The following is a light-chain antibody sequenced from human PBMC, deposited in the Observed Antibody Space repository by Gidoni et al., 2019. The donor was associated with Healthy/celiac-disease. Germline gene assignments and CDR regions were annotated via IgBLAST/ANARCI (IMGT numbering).Light chain of an antibody. CDR2: AAS. J-gene: IGKJ2*01. CDR1: QGISSY. V-gene: IGKV1-8*01. Sequence: AIRLIQSPSSFSASTGDRVTITCRASQGISSYLAWYQQKPGKAPKLLIYAASTLQSGVPSRFSGSGSGTDFTLTISSLQPDDFATYYCQQYYSYPPAFGQGTKLEIK. CDR3: QQYYSYPPA.